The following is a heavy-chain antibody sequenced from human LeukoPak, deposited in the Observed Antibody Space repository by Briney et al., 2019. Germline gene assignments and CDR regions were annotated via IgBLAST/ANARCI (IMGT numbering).Heavy chain of an antibody. V-gene: IGHV6-1*01. CDR2: TYYRSKWYN. CDR3: ARARGYSYGYGAFDI. J-gene: IGHJ3*02. CDR1: GDSVSSNSAA. Sequence: SQTLSLTCAISGDSVSSNSAAWNWIRQSPSRGLEWLGRTYYRSKWYNDYAVSVKSRITINPDTSKNQFSLKLSSVTAADTAVYYCARARGYSYGYGAFDIWGQGTMVTVSS. D-gene: IGHD5-18*01.